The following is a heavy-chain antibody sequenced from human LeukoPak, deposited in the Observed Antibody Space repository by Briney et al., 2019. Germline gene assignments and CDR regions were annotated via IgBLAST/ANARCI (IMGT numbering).Heavy chain of an antibody. J-gene: IGHJ4*02. Sequence: GGSLRLSCAASGFTFSSYGMHWVRQAPGKGLEWVAVIWYDGSNKYYADSVKGRFTISRDNSKNTLYLQMNSLRAEDMAVYYCARDSGHYDILYYFDYWGQGTLVTVSS. D-gene: IGHD3-9*01. CDR3: ARDSGHYDILYYFDY. V-gene: IGHV3-33*01. CDR2: IWYDGSNK. CDR1: GFTFSSYG.